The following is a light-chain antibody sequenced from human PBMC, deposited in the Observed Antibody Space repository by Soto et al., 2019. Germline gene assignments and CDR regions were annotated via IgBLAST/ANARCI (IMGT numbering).Light chain of an antibody. J-gene: IGKJ2*01. CDR2: AAS. CDR3: QQSYSTSPT. Sequence: DIQMTQSPSSLSASVGDRVTITCQASQSISSYLNWYQQKPGKAPKLLIYAASSLQSGVPSRFSGSGSGTDFTLTISSLQPEDFATYYCQQSYSTSPTFGQGTKLEIK. V-gene: IGKV1-39*01. CDR1: QSISSY.